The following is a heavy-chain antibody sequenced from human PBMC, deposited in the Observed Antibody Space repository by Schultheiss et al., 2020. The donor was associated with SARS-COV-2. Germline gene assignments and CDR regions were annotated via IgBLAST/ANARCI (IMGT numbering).Heavy chain of an antibody. V-gene: IGHV4-38-2*02. Sequence: SQTLSLTCTVSGGSISSYYWGWIRQPPGKGLEWIGSIYHSGSTYYNPSLKSRVTISVDTSKNQFSLKVSSVTAADTAVYYCARDTNLARGWFDPWGQGTLVTVSS. CDR1: GGSISSYY. CDR3: ARDTNLARGWFDP. J-gene: IGHJ5*02. D-gene: IGHD1-14*01. CDR2: IYHSGST.